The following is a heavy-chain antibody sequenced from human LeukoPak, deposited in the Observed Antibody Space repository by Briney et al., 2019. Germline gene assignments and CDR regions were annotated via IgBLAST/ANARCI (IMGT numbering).Heavy chain of an antibody. CDR1: GYTFTSYG. CDR2: ISAYNGNT. J-gene: IGHJ5*02. V-gene: IGHV1-18*01. Sequence: ASVKVSCKASGYTFTSYGISWVRHAPGQGLEWMGWISAYNGNTNYAQKLQGRVTMTTDTSTSKAYMELRSLRSDDTAVYYCARDIGFYYDSSGYYPWGQGTLVTVSS. D-gene: IGHD3-22*01. CDR3: ARDIGFYYDSSGYYP.